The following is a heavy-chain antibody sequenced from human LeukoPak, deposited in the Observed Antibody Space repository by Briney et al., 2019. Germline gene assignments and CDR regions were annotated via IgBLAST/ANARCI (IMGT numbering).Heavy chain of an antibody. CDR2: FDPEDGET. J-gene: IGHJ4*02. CDR1: GYTLTELS. Sequence: ASVKVSCKVSGYTLTELSMHWVRQAPGKGLEWMGGFDPEDGETIYAQKFQGRVTMTEDTSTDTAYMELRSLRSEDTAVYYCATASGYSGYDFDYWGQGTLVTVSS. D-gene: IGHD5-12*01. CDR3: ATASGYSGYDFDY. V-gene: IGHV1-24*01.